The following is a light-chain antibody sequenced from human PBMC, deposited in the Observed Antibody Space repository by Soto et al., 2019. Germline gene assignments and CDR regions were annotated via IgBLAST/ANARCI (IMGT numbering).Light chain of an antibody. V-gene: IGKV1-5*01. CDR2: YAS. J-gene: IGKJ1*01. Sequence: DIQMTQSPSTLSASVGDRVTITCRASQSISSWLAWYQQKPGKAPKFLIYYASSLESGVPSRFSGSGSGTEFTLTISSLPPDDFATYYCQQYNSYWTFGQGTKVDIK. CDR1: QSISSW. CDR3: QQYNSYWT.